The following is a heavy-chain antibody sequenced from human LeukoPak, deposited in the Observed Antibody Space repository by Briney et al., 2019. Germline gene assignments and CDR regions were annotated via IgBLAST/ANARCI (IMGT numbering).Heavy chain of an antibody. D-gene: IGHD4-23*01. Sequence: QPGRSLRLSCAASGFTFSSYGMHWVRQAPGKGLEGVAVIWYDGSNKYYADSVKGRFTISRDNSKNTLYLQMNSLRAEDTAVYYCAKDLRPSYYGGNSEFDYWGQGTLVTVSS. CDR3: AKDLRPSYYGGNSEFDY. CDR1: GFTFSSYG. V-gene: IGHV3-33*06. J-gene: IGHJ4*02. CDR2: IWYDGSNK.